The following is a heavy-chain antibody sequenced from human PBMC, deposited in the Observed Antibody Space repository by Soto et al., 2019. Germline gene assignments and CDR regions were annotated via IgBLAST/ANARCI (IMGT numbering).Heavy chain of an antibody. Sequence: QLQLQESGPGLVKPSETLSLTCTVSGGSISSSGYYWGWIRQPPGKGLEWIGSIYYSGSTYYNPSLTSRVTISVDTSKNQFSLKLSSVTAADTAVYYCARRGSSSWYGYWGQGTLVTVSS. CDR2: IYYSGST. V-gene: IGHV4-39*01. J-gene: IGHJ4*02. CDR3: ARRGSSSWYGY. D-gene: IGHD6-13*01. CDR1: GGSISSSGYY.